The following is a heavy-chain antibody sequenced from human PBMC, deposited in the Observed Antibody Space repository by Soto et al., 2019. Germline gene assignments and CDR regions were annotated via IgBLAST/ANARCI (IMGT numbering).Heavy chain of an antibody. Sequence: ASVKVSCKASGYTFTSYTMHWVRQAPGQRPEWMGWINAGNGNTKYSQMFQGRVTITKDTSATTAYMELSSLRSEDTAVYYCARDSTGYSSSWLYYYYYFMDVRGKGTTVTVSS. CDR2: INAGNGNT. D-gene: IGHD6-13*01. J-gene: IGHJ6*03. V-gene: IGHV1-3*01. CDR3: ARDSTGYSSSWLYYYYYFMDV. CDR1: GYTFTSYT.